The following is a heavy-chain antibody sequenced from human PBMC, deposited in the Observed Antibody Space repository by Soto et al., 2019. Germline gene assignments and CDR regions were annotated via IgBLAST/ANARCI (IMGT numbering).Heavy chain of an antibody. J-gene: IGHJ3*02. D-gene: IGHD2-15*01. V-gene: IGHV5-51*01. CDR3: ARPGGFRCNGGSCYSIPDAFDI. CDR2: IYPGDSDT. CDR1: GYSFTSYW. Sequence: PGESLKISCKGSGYSFTSYWIGWVRQMPGKGLEWRGIIYPGDSDTRYSPSCQGQVTISADKSISTAYLQWSSLKASDTGMYYCARPGGFRCNGGSCYSIPDAFDIWGQGTMVTVSS.